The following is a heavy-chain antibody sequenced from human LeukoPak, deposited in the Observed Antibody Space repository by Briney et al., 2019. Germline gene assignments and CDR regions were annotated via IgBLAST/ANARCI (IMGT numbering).Heavy chain of an antibody. Sequence: PARSLRLSCAASGFTFSSYAMHWVRQAPGKGLEWVAVISYDGSNKYYADSVKGRFTISRDNSKNTLYLQMNSLRAEDTAVYYCARDVALPSYYYGMDVWGQGTTVTVSS. V-gene: IGHV3-30-3*01. CDR2: ISYDGSNK. J-gene: IGHJ6*02. CDR3: ARDVALPSYYYGMDV. CDR1: GFTFSSYA. D-gene: IGHD5-12*01.